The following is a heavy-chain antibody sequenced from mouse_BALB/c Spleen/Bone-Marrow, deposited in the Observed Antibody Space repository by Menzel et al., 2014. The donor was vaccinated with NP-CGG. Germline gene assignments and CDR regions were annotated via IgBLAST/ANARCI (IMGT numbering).Heavy chain of an antibody. V-gene: IGHV1-69*02. Sequence: QVQLQQPGAEVVKPGASVKVSCKASGYTFTNYWMQWVKQRPGQGLERIGEIEPSDSYTNYNQDFKGKATLTVDKSSSTAYMQLSSLTSEDSAVYYCARGRTTVVSDYWGQGTSLTVSS. CDR3: ARGRTTVVSDY. J-gene: IGHJ2*02. D-gene: IGHD1-1*01. CDR2: IEPSDSYT. CDR1: GYTFTNYW.